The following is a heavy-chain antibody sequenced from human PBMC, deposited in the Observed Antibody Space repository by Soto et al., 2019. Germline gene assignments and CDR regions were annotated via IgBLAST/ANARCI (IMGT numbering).Heavy chain of an antibody. V-gene: IGHV1-2*02. CDR2: INPNSGGT. D-gene: IGHD6-6*01. Sequence: ASVKVSCKASGYTFTGYYMHWVRQAPGQGLEWMGWINPNSGGTNYAQKCQGRVTMTRDTSISTAYMELGRLRSDDTAVYYCARDRISSSSGEDYWGQGTLVTVSS. CDR1: GYTFTGYY. CDR3: ARDRISSSSGEDY. J-gene: IGHJ4*02.